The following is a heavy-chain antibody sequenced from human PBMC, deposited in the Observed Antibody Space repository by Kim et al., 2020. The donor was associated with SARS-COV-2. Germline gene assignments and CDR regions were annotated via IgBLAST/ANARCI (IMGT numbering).Heavy chain of an antibody. CDR1: GFIFRDHF. Sequence: GGSLRLSCAGSGFIFRDHFMNWIRQAPGKGLEWISFISSYGDKIYYADSVKGRFTISRDNAKSSLYLQMNSLRTEDTAMYYCSIRRPAINPYYFDYWGQGSLVTVSS. CDR2: ISSYGDKI. V-gene: IGHV3-11*01. J-gene: IGHJ4*02. CDR3: SIRRPAINPYYFDY.